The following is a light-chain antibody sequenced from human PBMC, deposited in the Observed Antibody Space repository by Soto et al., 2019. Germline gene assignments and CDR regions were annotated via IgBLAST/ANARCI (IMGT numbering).Light chain of an antibody. CDR3: SSYAGSLYV. Sequence: QSALSQPPSASGSPGQSVTISCTGTSSDVGGYNYVSWYQQHPGKAPKLMIYEVSKRPSGVPDRFSASKSGNTASLTVSGLQAEDEANYCCSSYAGSLYVFGTGTKLTVL. V-gene: IGLV2-8*01. CDR2: EVS. J-gene: IGLJ1*01. CDR1: SSDVGGYNY.